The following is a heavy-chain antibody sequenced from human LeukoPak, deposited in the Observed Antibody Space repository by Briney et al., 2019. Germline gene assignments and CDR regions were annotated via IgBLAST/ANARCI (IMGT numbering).Heavy chain of an antibody. CDR2: INPNSGGT. J-gene: IGHJ4*02. CDR1: GYTFTAYY. V-gene: IGHV1-2*02. D-gene: IGHD3-16*01. CDR3: ARGLGSVTY. Sequence: ASVKVSCKASGYTFTAYYLHWVRQAPGQGLEYMGWINPNSGGTNYAQKFQGRVTMTRDTSISTAYMELSRLRSDDTAVYYCARGLGSVTYWGQGTLVTVSS.